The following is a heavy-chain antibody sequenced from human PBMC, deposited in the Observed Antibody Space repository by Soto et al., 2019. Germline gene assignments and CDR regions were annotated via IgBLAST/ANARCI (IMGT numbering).Heavy chain of an antibody. J-gene: IGHJ4*02. CDR2: IDSDDDK. CDR1: GFSLSASGVA. D-gene: IGHD2-21*01. Sequence: QITLKESGPTLVKPTQTLTLTCTFSGFSLSASGVAVGWFRQPPGKAPEWLALIDSDDDKRHSPSLKSRLTLTKDTSTNQVVLSVTSMDPVDTATYYCVHRRSESYSDYWGQGILVTVSS. CDR3: VHRRSESYSDY. V-gene: IGHV2-5*02.